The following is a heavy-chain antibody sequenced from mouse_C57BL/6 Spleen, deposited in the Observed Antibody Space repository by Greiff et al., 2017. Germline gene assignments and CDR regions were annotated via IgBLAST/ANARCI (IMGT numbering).Heavy chain of an antibody. V-gene: IGHV1-59*01. CDR1: GYTFTSYW. J-gene: IGHJ2*01. CDR3: ARLDYYGSSYDDY. Sequence: VQLQQPGAELVRPGTSVKLSCKASGYTFTSYWMHWVKQRPGQGLEWIGVIDPSDSYTNYNQKFKGKATLTVDTSSSTAYMQLSSLTSEDSAFYYCARLDYYGSSYDDYWGQGTTLTVSS. CDR2: IDPSDSYT. D-gene: IGHD1-1*01.